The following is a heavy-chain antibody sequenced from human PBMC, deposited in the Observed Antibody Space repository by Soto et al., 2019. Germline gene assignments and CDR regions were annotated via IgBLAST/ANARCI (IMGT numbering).Heavy chain of an antibody. CDR1: VYSFTSYW. V-gene: IGHV5-51*01. Sequence: GESLKISCKGSVYSFTSYWIGWVRQMPGKCLEWMGIIYPGDSDTXXSPSFQGXXTISAYKSISTXYLQWXSLKASDTAMYYCARHPQLLDYWVQGTLVTVSS. CDR3: ARHPQLLDY. D-gene: IGHD2-2*01. CDR2: IYPGDSDT. J-gene: IGHJ4*02.